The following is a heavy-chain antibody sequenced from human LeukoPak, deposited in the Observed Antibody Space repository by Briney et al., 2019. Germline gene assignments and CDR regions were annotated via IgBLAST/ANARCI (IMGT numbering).Heavy chain of an antibody. V-gene: IGHV3-66*01. CDR3: ARVYYYSPDAFDI. CDR2: IYSGGST. Sequence: GGSLRLSCAASGFTVSSNYMSWVRQAPGKGLEWVSVIYSGGSTYYADSVKGRFTISRDNSKNTLYLQMNSLRAEDTAVYYCARVYYYSPDAFDIWGQGTMVTVSS. D-gene: IGHD3-22*01. CDR1: GFTVSSNY. J-gene: IGHJ3*02.